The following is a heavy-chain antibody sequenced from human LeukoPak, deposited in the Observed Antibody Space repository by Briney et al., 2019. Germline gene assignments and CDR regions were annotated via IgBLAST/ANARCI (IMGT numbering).Heavy chain of an antibody. J-gene: IGHJ6*03. CDR1: GYTFSDYD. CDR2: INPNSGNA. Sequence: GASVKVSCKASGYTFSDYDINWVRQATGQGLEWMGWINPNSGNAGYAQKFQGRVTMTRNTSISTAYMELSSLRSEDTAVYYCAGALAWGGGSYSYYYMDVWDKGTTVTVSS. V-gene: IGHV1-8*01. CDR3: AGALAWGGGSYSYYYMDV. D-gene: IGHD1-26*01.